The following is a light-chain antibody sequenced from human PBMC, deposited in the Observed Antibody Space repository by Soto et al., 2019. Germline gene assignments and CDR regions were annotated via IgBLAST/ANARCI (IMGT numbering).Light chain of an antibody. Sequence: QSVLTQPRSVSGSPGQSVTISCTGTSSDVGIYNYVSWYQQHPGKAPKLMIYDVSDRPSGVPDRFSGSKSGNTASLTISGLQAEDEADYYCCSYAGSYTLVFGGGTKLTVL. J-gene: IGLJ2*01. CDR3: CSYAGSYTLV. CDR1: SSDVGIYNY. V-gene: IGLV2-11*01. CDR2: DVS.